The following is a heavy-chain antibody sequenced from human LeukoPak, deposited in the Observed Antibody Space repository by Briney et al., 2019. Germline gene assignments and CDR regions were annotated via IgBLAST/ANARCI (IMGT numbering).Heavy chain of an antibody. Sequence: GGSLRLSCAASGFTFSRYGMNWVRQAPGKGLEWVSGISGSGGTTYFADSVKGRFTISRDNSKNTLYLQMNSLRAEDTAVYYCAKSLYGDYGYWGQGTLVTISS. CDR3: AKSLYGDYGY. CDR2: ISGSGGTT. CDR1: GFTFSRYG. J-gene: IGHJ4*02. V-gene: IGHV3-23*01. D-gene: IGHD4-17*01.